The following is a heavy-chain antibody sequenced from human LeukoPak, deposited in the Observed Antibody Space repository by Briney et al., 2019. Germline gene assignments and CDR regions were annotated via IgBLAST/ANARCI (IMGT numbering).Heavy chain of an antibody. Sequence: GGSLRLSCAASGFTFSSYEMNWVRQAPGKGLEWVSYISSSGSTVYYADSVRGRFTISRDNAKNSLYLQMNSLRAEDTAVYYCARDRATATFDYWGQGTLVTVSS. CDR2: ISSSGSTV. CDR3: ARDRATATFDY. CDR1: GFTFSSYE. V-gene: IGHV3-48*03. J-gene: IGHJ4*02. D-gene: IGHD4-17*01.